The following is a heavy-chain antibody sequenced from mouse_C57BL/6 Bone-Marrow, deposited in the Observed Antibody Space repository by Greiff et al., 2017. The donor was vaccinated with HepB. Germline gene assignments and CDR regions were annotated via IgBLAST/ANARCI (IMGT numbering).Heavy chain of an antibody. D-gene: IGHD1-1*01. J-gene: IGHJ2*01. Sequence: VQLQQSGAELVRPGASVKLSCTASGFNIKDDYMHWVKQRPEQGLEWIGWIDPENGDTEYASKFQGKATITADTSSNTAYLQLSSLTSEDTAVYYCTTEDGSSYENFDYWGHGTTLTVSS. V-gene: IGHV14-4*01. CDR1: GFNIKDDY. CDR3: TTEDGSSYENFDY. CDR2: IDPENGDT.